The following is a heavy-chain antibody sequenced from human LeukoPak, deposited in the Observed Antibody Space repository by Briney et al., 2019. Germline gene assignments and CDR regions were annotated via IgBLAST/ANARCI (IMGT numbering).Heavy chain of an antibody. CDR2: MNPNSGNT. CDR3: ARGLRSVLRFFTRPDNHYMDV. V-gene: IGHV1-8*01. D-gene: IGHD3-3*01. J-gene: IGHJ6*03. CDR1: GYTFTSYD. Sequence: RASVKVSCKASGYTFTSYDINWVRQATGQGLEWMGWMNPNSGNTGYAQKFQGRVTMTRNTSISTAYMELSSLRSEDTAVYYCARGLRSVLRFFTRPDNHYMDVWGKGTTVTVSS.